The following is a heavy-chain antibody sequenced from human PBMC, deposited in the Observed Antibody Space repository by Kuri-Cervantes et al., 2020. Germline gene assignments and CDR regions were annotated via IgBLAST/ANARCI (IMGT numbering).Heavy chain of an antibody. J-gene: IGHJ5*02. CDR1: GYSFTSYW. CDR3: ASSPHCSGGSCYWFDP. V-gene: IGHV5-51*01. Sequence: GESLKISCKGSGYSFTSYWIGWVRQMPGKVLEWMGIIYPGDYDTRYSPSFQGQVTISADKSISTTYQQWSSLKASDTAMYYCASSPHCSGGSCYWFDPWGQGTLVTVSS. D-gene: IGHD2-15*01. CDR2: IYPGDYDT.